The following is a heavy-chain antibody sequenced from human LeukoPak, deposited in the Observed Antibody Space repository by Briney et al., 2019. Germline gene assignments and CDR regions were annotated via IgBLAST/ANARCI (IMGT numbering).Heavy chain of an antibody. CDR1: GGSFSGYY. D-gene: IGHD5-24*01. V-gene: IGHV4-59*01. J-gene: IGHJ3*02. Sequence: SETLSLTCAVYGGSFSGYYWSWIRQPPGKGLEWIGYIYHSGSTNYNPSLKSRVTISIDKSKKQFSLKLISVTVADTAIYYCARVGGMTTINNAAFDIWGQGTMVTVSS. CDR2: IYHSGST. CDR3: ARVGGMTTINNAAFDI.